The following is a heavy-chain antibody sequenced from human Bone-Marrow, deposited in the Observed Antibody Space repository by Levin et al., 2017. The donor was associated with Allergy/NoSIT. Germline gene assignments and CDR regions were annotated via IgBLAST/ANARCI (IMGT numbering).Heavy chain of an antibody. CDR2: ISYDGSNK. V-gene: IGHV3-30-3*01. CDR1: GFTFSSYA. D-gene: IGHD3-3*01. J-gene: IGHJ4*02. Sequence: PGGSLRLSCAASGFTFSSYAMHWVRQAPGKGLEWVAVISYDGSNKYYADSVKGRFTISRDNSKNTLYLQMNSLRAEDTAVYYCARTILRFLEWLLFDYWGQGTLVTVSS. CDR3: ARTILRFLEWLLFDY.